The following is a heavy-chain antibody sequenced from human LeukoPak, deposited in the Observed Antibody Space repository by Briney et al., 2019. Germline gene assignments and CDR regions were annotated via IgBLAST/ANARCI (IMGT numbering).Heavy chain of an antibody. D-gene: IGHD3-10*01. CDR2: TYYRSKWYN. CDR3: VRDVGFDFDY. V-gene: IGHV6-1*01. CDR1: GDSVSSNSAA. Sequence: SQTLSLTCAISGDSVSSNSAAWNWIRQSPSRGLEWLVRTYYRSKWYNDYAVSVKSRITIKADTSKNQFSLQLNSVTPEDTAVYYCVRDVGFDFDYWGQGTLVTVSS. J-gene: IGHJ4*02.